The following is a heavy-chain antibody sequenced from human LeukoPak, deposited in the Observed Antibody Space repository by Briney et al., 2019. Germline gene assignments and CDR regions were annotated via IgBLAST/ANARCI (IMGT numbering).Heavy chain of an antibody. CDR3: AREGGDYDYYYYGMDV. CDR1: GGTFSSYA. J-gene: IGHJ6*02. V-gene: IGHV1-69*13. Sequence: SVKVSCKASGGTFSSYAISWVRQAPGQGLEWMGGIIPIFGTANYAQKFQGRVTITADESTSTAHMELSSLRSGDTAVYYCAREGGDYDYYYYGMDVWGQGTTVTVSS. D-gene: IGHD4-17*01. CDR2: IIPIFGTA.